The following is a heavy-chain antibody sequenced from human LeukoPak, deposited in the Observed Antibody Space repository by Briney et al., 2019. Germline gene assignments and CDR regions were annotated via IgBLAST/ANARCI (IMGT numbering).Heavy chain of an antibody. D-gene: IGHD2-2*01. CDR1: GYSFTSYW. CDR3: ARLGRDCSSTSCYRFFAFDI. Sequence: GESLKISCKGSGYSFTSYWIGWVRQMPGKGLEWMGVIYPGDSDTRYSPSFQGQVTISADKSISTAYLQWSSLKASDTAMYYCARLGRDCSSTSCYRFFAFDIWGQGTMVTVSS. CDR2: IYPGDSDT. J-gene: IGHJ3*02. V-gene: IGHV5-51*01.